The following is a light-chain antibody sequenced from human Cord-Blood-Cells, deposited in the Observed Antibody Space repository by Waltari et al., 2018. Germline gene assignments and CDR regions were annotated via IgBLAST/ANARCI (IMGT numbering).Light chain of an antibody. J-gene: IGKJ4*01. CDR3: QQYNSYSPLT. CDR2: DAS. CDR1: QSISSW. V-gene: IGKV1-5*01. Sequence: DIQMTQSPSTLSASVGDRVTITCRASQSISSWLAWYQQKPGKAPKLLIYDASSLERGVPSRFSGSGSGTEFTLTISSRQPDDFATYYCQQYNSYSPLTFGGGTKVEIK.